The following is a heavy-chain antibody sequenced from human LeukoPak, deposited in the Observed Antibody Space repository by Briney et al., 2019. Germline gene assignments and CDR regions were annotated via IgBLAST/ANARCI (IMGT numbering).Heavy chain of an antibody. CDR3: ARTPRSDEYHFDY. D-gene: IGHD2/OR15-2a*01. Sequence: GESLQISCKGSGYSFTSYWIGWVRPMPGKGLEWMGIIYPGDSDTRYSPSFQGQVTISADKSVSTAYLQWSSLKASDTAMYYCARTPRSDEYHFDYWGQGTLVTVSS. J-gene: IGHJ4*02. CDR2: IYPGDSDT. CDR1: GYSFTSYW. V-gene: IGHV5-51*01.